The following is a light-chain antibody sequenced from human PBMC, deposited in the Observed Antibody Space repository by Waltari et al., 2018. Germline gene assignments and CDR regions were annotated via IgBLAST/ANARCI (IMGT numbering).Light chain of an antibody. CDR3: QQYNNWPPT. Sequence: EIVMTQSPATLSVSPGERANLPCRASQSVSSNLAWYQQKPGQAPRLLIYGASTRATGIPARFSGSGSGTEFTLTISSMQSEDFAVYYCQQYNNWPPTFGQGTKLEIK. J-gene: IGKJ2*01. CDR1: QSVSSN. V-gene: IGKV3-15*01. CDR2: GAS.